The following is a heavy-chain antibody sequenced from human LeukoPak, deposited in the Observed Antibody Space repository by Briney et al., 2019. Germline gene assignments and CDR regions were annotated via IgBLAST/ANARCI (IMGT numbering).Heavy chain of an antibody. Sequence: GGSLRLPCAASGFTFSTYSVNWVRQAPGKGLEWVSSISSSGYYIYYADSVKGRFTISRDNAKNSLYLQMNSLRAEDTAVYYCARGPDYRGLYYFDNWGQGTLVTVSS. V-gene: IGHV3-21*01. CDR1: GFTFSTYS. D-gene: IGHD4-11*01. J-gene: IGHJ4*02. CDR2: ISSSGYYI. CDR3: ARGPDYRGLYYFDN.